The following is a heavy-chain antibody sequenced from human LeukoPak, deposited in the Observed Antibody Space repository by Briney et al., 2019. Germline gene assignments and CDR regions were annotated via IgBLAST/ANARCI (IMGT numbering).Heavy chain of an antibody. CDR3: ARAYFYYYYMDV. CDR1: GGSFSGYY. J-gene: IGHJ6*03. Sequence: SETLSLTCAVYGGSFSGYYWSWIRQPPGKGLEWIGEINHSGSTNYNPSLKSRVTISVDTSKNQFSLKLSSVTAADTAVYYCARAYFYYYYMDVWGNGTTVTVSS. CDR2: INHSGST. V-gene: IGHV4-34*01.